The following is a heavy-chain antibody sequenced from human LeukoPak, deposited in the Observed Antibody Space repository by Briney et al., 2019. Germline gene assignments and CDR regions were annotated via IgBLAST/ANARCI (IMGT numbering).Heavy chain of an antibody. CDR1: GYTFTSYG. V-gene: IGHV1-18*01. CDR3: ARRPQRGGIVVVSHGPFDI. CDR2: ISAYNGNT. J-gene: IGHJ3*02. D-gene: IGHD3-22*01. Sequence: ASVKVSCTASGYTFTSYGISWARQAPGQGLEWMGWISAYNGNTNYAQKLQGRVTITTDTSTSTAYMELRSLRSDDTAVYYCARRPQRGGIVVVSHGPFDIWGQGTMVTVSS.